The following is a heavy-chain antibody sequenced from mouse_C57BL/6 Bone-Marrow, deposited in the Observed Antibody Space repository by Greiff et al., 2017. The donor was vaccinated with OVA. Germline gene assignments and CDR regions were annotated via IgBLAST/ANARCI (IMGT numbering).Heavy chain of an antibody. V-gene: IGHV5-9-1*02. CDR2: ISSGGDYI. CDR1: GFTFSSYA. J-gene: IGHJ1*03. CDR3: TREEGYYWYFDV. D-gene: IGHD2-2*01. Sequence: EVKVVESGEGLVKPGGSLKLSCAASGFTFSSYAMSWVRQTPEKRLEWVAYISSGGDYIYYADTVKGRFTISRDNARNTLYMQMSRLKSEDTAMDYCTREEGYYWYFDVWGTGTTVTVSS.